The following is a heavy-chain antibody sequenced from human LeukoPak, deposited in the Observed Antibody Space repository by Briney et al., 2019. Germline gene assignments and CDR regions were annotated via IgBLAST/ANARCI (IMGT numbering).Heavy chain of an antibody. Sequence: SETLSLTCSVSGVSINDYYWTWIRQPAGKGLEWIGQIYPSESPKYNPPLESRVTMSVDTSKKQFSVQLTFVTVADTGVYYCARRASSTGWSFDSWGQGTQVTVSS. D-gene: IGHD6-19*01. CDR3: ARRASSTGWSFDS. CDR1: GVSINDYY. J-gene: IGHJ4*02. V-gene: IGHV4-4*07. CDR2: IYPSESP.